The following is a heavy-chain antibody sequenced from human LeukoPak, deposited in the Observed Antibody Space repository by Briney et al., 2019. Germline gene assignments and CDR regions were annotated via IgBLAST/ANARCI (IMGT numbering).Heavy chain of an antibody. J-gene: IGHJ1*01. D-gene: IGHD3-22*01. V-gene: IGHV4-59*08. CDR2: IYYSGST. CDR1: GGSISSYY. CDR3: ARLGSYYDSSGYTYFQH. Sequence: NPSETLSLTCTVSGGSISSYYWSWIRQPPGKGLEWIGYIYYSGSTNYNPSLKSRVTISVDTSKNQFSLKLSSVTAADTAVYYCARLGSYYDSSGYTYFQHWGQGTLVTVSS.